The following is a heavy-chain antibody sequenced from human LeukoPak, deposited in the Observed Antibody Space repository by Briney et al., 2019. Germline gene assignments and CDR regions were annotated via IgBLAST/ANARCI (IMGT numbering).Heavy chain of an antibody. CDR3: ARDPRGPTGYDSTGRDTFDY. CDR1: GFTFSSYE. CDR2: IFYDGDTK. J-gene: IGHJ4*02. Sequence: GGSLRLSCAASGFTFSSYEMNWVRQAPGKGLEWVAVIFYDGDTKYYADSVKGRFTVSRDNSKNTLYLQMNSLRAEDTAVYYCARDPRGPTGYDSTGRDTFDYWGQGTLVTVSS. D-gene: IGHD3-22*01. V-gene: IGHV3-30*04.